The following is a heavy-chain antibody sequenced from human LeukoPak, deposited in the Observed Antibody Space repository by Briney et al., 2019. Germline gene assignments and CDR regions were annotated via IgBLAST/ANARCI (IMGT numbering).Heavy chain of an antibody. Sequence: ASVKVSCKASGGTFSSYAISWVRQAPGQGLEWMGGIIPIFGTANYAQKFQGGVTITADKSTSTAYMELSSLRSEDTAVYYCARGERLLWFGEFESRQYFQHWGQGTLVTVSS. CDR2: IIPIFGTA. J-gene: IGHJ1*01. D-gene: IGHD3-10*01. CDR1: GGTFSSYA. V-gene: IGHV1-69*06. CDR3: ARGERLLWFGEFESRQYFQH.